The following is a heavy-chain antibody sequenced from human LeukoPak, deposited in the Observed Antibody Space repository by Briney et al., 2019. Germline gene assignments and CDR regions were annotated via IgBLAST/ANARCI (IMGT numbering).Heavy chain of an antibody. CDR3: WKASSMIVVVIKPFDY. CDR2: ISSSSSTI. V-gene: IGHV3-48*01. D-gene: IGHD3-22*01. J-gene: IGHJ4*02. CDR1: GFTFSSYS. Sequence: GGSLRLSCAASGFTFSSYSMNWVRQAPGKGLEWVSYISSSSSTIYYADSVKGRFTISRDNSKNTLYLQMNSLRAEDTAVYYCWKASSMIVVVIKPFDYWGQGTLVTVSS.